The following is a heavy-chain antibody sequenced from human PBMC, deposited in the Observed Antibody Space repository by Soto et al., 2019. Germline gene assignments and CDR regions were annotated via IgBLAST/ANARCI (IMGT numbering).Heavy chain of an antibody. CDR3: ARDLRRRWLQSDDAFDI. CDR1: GYTFTSYG. V-gene: IGHV1-18*01. D-gene: IGHD5-12*01. CDR2: ISAYNGNT. J-gene: IGHJ3*02. Sequence: ASVKVSCKASGYTFTSYGISWVRQAPGQGLEWMGWISAYNGNTNYAQKLQGRVTMTTDTSTSTAYMELRSLRSDDTAVYYCARDLRRRWLQSDDAFDIWGQGTMVTVSS.